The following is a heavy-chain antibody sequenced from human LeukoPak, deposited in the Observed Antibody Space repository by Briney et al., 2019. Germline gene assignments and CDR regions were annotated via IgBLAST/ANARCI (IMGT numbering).Heavy chain of an antibody. CDR1: GFTFSSYA. CDR2: ISGSGGST. CDR3: AKDIGSSTGTIDY. V-gene: IGHV3-23*01. D-gene: IGHD1-1*01. J-gene: IGHJ4*02. Sequence: GGSLRLSCAASGFTFSSYAMSWVRQAPGKGLEWVSAISGSGGSTYYADSVKGRFTISRDNAKNSPYLQMNSLRAEDTALYYCAKDIGSSTGTIDYWGQGTLVTVSS.